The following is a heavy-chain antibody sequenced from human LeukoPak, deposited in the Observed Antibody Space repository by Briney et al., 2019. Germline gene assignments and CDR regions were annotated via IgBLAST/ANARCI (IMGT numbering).Heavy chain of an antibody. V-gene: IGHV3-53*01. Sequence: GRSLRLSCAASGFTFSSYAMHWVRQAPGKGLEWVSVIYSGGSTYYADSVRGRFTISRDNSKNTLYLQMNSLRAEDTAVYFCARGYSRVVDFDYWGQGTLVTVSS. CDR3: ARGYSRVVDFDY. D-gene: IGHD2-15*01. CDR2: IYSGGST. J-gene: IGHJ4*02. CDR1: GFTFSSYA.